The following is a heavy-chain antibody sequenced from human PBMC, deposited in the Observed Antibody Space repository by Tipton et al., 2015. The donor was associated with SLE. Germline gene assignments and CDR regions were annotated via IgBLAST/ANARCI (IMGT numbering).Heavy chain of an antibody. D-gene: IGHD4-11*01. J-gene: IGHJ3*02. CDR2: IYNTGNT. CDR1: GASISSDVYY. CDR3: AVDYGNYAHDAFDI. Sequence: TLSLTCSVSGASISSDVYYWSWIRQLPGKGLEWIGYIYNTGNTYYNPSLKSRVTISVDTSKNQFSLRVTSVTAADTAVYYCAVDYGNYAHDAFDIWGQGTMVTVSS. V-gene: IGHV4-31*03.